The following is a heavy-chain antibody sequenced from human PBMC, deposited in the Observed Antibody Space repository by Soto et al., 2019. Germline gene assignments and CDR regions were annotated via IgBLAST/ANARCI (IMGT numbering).Heavy chain of an antibody. CDR1: GYTFYSHS. J-gene: IGHJ6*02. V-gene: IGHV1-18*01. CDR3: ASPKYYYDSYGGYNYYYYYGMDV. Sequence: ASVKVSCKASGYTFYSHSISWVRQAPGQGLEWMGWISAGNGNTKYSQKFQGRVTMTRDTSTSTVYMELSSLRSEDTAVYYCASPKYYYDSYGGYNYYYYYGMDVWGQGTTVTVSS. CDR2: ISAGNGNT. D-gene: IGHD3-22*01.